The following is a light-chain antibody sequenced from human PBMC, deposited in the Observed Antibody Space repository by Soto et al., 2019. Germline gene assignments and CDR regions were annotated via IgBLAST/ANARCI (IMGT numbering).Light chain of an antibody. CDR3: SSYTSSSTPMV. CDR2: EVS. Sequence: QSALTQPASVSGSPGQSITISCTGTSSDVGGYNYVSWYQQHPGKAPKLMIYEVSNRPSGVSNRFSGSESGNTASLTISGLQAEDEADYYCSSYTSSSTPMVFGTGTKLTVL. V-gene: IGLV2-14*01. CDR1: SSDVGGYNY. J-gene: IGLJ1*01.